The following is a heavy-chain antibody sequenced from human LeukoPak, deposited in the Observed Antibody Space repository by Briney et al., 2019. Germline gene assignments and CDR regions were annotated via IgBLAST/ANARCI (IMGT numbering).Heavy chain of an antibody. J-gene: IGHJ3*02. V-gene: IGHV1-69*04. CDR1: GYTFTSYG. CDR2: IIPILGIA. D-gene: IGHD1-26*01. Sequence: ASVKVSCKASGYTFTSYGISWVRQAPGQGLEWMGRIIPILGIANYAQKFQGRVTITADKSTSTAYMELSSLRSEDTAVYYCALSYSGSYYAEAIDIWGQGTMVTVSS. CDR3: ALSYSGSYYAEAIDI.